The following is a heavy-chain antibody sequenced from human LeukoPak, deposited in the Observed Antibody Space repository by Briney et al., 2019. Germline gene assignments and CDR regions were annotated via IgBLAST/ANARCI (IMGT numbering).Heavy chain of an antibody. V-gene: IGHV3-72*01. CDR2: TRNKANSYTT. J-gene: IGHJ6*03. D-gene: IGHD2-2*01. CDR3: ARVRYCSSTSCPDLNYYYYMDV. Sequence: GGSLRLSCAASGFTFSDHYMDWVHQAPGKGLEWVGRTRNKANSYTTEYAASVKGRFTISRDDSKNSLYLQMNSLKTEDTAVYYCARVRYCSSTSCPDLNYYYYMDVWGKGTTVTVSS. CDR1: GFTFSDHY.